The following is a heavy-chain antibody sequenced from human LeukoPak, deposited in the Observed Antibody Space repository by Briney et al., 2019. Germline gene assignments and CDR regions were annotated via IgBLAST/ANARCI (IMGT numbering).Heavy chain of an antibody. D-gene: IGHD2-2*01. Sequence: SETLSLTCAVYGGSFSGYYWSWIRQPPGKGLEWIGEINHSGSTNYNPSLKSRVTISVDTSKNQFSLKLSSVTAADTAVYYCERVRRRSSSASIANYYYYGMDVWGQGTTVTVSS. CDR1: GGSFSGYY. J-gene: IGHJ6*02. V-gene: IGHV4-34*01. CDR2: INHSGST. CDR3: ERVRRRSSSASIANYYYYGMDV.